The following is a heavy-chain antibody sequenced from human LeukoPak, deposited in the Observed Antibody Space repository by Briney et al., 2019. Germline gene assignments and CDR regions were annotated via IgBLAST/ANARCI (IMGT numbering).Heavy chain of an antibody. V-gene: IGHV1-58*02. CDR3: AAVPGLREYGSGGPYYYYYMDV. CDR2: IVVGSGNT. J-gene: IGHJ6*03. CDR1: GFTFTSSA. Sequence: SVKVSCKASGFTFTSSAMQWVRQARGQRLEWIGWIVVGSGNTNYAQKFQERVTITRDMSTSTAYMELSSLRSEDTAVYYCAAVPGLREYGSGGPYYYYYMDVWGKGTTVTVSS. D-gene: IGHD3-10*01.